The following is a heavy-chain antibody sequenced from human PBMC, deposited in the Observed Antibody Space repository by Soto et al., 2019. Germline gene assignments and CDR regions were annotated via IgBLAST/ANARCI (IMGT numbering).Heavy chain of an antibody. D-gene: IGHD3-3*01. Sequence: LRLSCAASGFTFRSYSMNWVRQAPGKGLKWVSSISSSSSYIYYADSVKGRFTISRDNAKNSLYLQMTSLRAEDTAVYYCAMNYYEFWSGHQPHDYRGYGTMVNV. J-gene: IGHJ4*01. CDR1: GFTFRSYS. CDR2: ISSSSSYI. CDR3: AMNYYEFWSGHQPHDY. V-gene: IGHV3-21*01.